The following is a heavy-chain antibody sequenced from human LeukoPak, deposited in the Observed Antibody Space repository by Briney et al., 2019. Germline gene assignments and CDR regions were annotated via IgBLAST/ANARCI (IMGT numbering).Heavy chain of an antibody. Sequence: GESLKISCKASGYSFTTYWIGWVRQMPGKGLEWMGIIDPSDSETRYTPSFQGQVTISVDTSLTTAYLQWNSLKASDTAMYYCARQTAMGRSGDYWGQGTLVTVSS. CDR3: ARQTAMGRSGDY. CDR1: GYSFTTYW. J-gene: IGHJ4*02. D-gene: IGHD5-18*01. CDR2: IDPSDSET. V-gene: IGHV5-51*01.